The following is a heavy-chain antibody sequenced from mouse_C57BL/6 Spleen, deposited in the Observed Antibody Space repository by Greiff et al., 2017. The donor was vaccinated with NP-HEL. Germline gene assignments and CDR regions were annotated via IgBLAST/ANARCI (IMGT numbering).Heavy chain of an antibody. Sequence: QVQLQQPGAELVKPGASVKLSCKASGYTFTSYWMQWVKQRPGQGLEWIGEIDPSDSYTNYNQKFKGKATLTVDTSSSTAYMQLSSLTSEDSAVYYCARYRLGYWGQGTTLTVSS. CDR2: IDPSDSYT. J-gene: IGHJ2*01. CDR1: GYTFTSYW. V-gene: IGHV1-50*01. CDR3: ARYRLGY. D-gene: IGHD2-12*01.